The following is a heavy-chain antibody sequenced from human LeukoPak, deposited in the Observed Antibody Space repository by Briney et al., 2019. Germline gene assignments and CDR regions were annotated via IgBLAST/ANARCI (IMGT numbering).Heavy chain of an antibody. D-gene: IGHD5-12*01. CDR3: ARGYSGYDSLGFDY. V-gene: IGHV4-59*08. Sequence: SETLSLTCTVSGGSISSYYWSWIRQPPGKGLEWIGYIYYSGSTNYNPSLKSRVTISVDTSKNQFSLKLSSVTAADTVVYYCARGYSGYDSLGFDYWGQGTLVTVSS. CDR1: GGSISSYY. CDR2: IYYSGST. J-gene: IGHJ4*02.